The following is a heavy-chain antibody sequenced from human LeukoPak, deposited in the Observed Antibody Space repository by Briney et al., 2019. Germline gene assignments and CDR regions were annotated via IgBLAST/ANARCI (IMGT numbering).Heavy chain of an antibody. Sequence: ASVKVSCKASGYTFTSYGISWVRQAPGQGLEWMGWISAYNGNTNYAQKLQGRVTMTTDTSTSTAYMELRSLRSDDTAVYYCARADIVVVPAASAFDYWGQGTLVTVSS. V-gene: IGHV1-18*01. D-gene: IGHD2-2*01. CDR3: ARADIVVVPAASAFDY. CDR1: GYTFTSYG. CDR2: ISAYNGNT. J-gene: IGHJ4*02.